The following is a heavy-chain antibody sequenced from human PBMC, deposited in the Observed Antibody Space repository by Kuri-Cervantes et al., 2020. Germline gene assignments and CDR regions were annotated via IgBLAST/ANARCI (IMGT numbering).Heavy chain of an antibody. V-gene: IGHV3-48*01. CDR2: ISSSSSTI. D-gene: IGHD1-26*01. CDR3: ARVGYSGSYRVGIDY. Sequence: GESLKISCAASAFPFRDYNMNWVRQAPGKGLEWVSYISSSSSTIYYADSVKGRFTISRDNAKNSLYLQMNSLRAEDTAVYYCARVGYSGSYRVGIDYWGQGTLVTVSS. CDR1: AFPFRDYN. J-gene: IGHJ4*02.